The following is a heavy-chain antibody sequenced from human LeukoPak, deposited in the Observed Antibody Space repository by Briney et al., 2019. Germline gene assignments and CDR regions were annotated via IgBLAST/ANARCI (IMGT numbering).Heavy chain of an antibody. J-gene: IGHJ6*03. CDR3: ARCGYYSKWGDYYYYYMDV. D-gene: IGHD4-11*01. CDR2: ISAYNGNT. Sequence: ASVKVSCKASGYTFTSYGISWVRQAPGQGLEWMGWISAYNGNTNYAQKLQGRVTMTTDTSTSTAYMELRSLRSDDTAVYYCARCGYYSKWGDYYYYYMDVWGKGTTVTVSS. V-gene: IGHV1-18*01. CDR1: GYTFTSYG.